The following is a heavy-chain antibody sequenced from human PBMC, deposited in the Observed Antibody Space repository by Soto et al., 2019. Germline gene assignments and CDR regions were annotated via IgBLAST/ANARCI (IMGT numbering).Heavy chain of an antibody. D-gene: IGHD2-8*01. CDR3: ARDCTTGGCYSKRPGQYHSGTDV. J-gene: IGHJ6*04. CDR2: IYYSGST. Sequence: SETLSLTCTVSGGSISSGGYYWSWIRQHPGKGLEWIGYIYYSGSTYYNPSLKSRVTISVDTSKNQFSLKLSSVTAADTAVYYCARDCTTGGCYSKRPGQYHSGTDVRHKGPTGTVST. V-gene: IGHV4-31*03. CDR1: GGSISSGGYY.